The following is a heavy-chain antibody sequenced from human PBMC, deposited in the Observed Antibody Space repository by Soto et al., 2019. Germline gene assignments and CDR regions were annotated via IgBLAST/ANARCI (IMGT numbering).Heavy chain of an antibody. J-gene: IGHJ4*02. CDR2: IYHSGST. D-gene: IGHD3-22*01. CDR3: ARDAGYYDSSGFDY. Sequence: SETLSLTCTDSGGSISSYSWSWIRQPPGKGLEWIGYIYHSGSTYYNPSLKSRVTISVDRSKNQFSLKLSSVTAADTAVYYCARDAGYYDSSGFDYWGQGTLVTVSS. CDR1: GGSISSYS. V-gene: IGHV4-30-2*01.